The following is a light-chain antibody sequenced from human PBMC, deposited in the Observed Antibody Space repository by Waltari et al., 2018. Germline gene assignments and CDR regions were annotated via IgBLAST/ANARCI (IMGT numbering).Light chain of an antibody. CDR2: DVS. V-gene: IGLV2-14*03. CDR3: SSYTSSSTLPYV. CDR1: SSDVGGYNY. Sequence: QSALTQPASVSGSPGQSLTIPCPGTSSDVGGYNYVSWYQQHPGKAPKLMIYDVSNRPSGVSNRFSGSKSGNTASLTISGLQAEDEADYYCSSYTSSSTLPYVFGTGTKVTVL. J-gene: IGLJ1*01.